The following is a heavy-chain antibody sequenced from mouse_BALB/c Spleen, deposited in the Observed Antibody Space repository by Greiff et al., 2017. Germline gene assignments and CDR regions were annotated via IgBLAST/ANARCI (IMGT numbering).Heavy chain of an antibody. CDR3: TSSLLRPHYFDY. V-gene: IGHV6-6*02. CDR2: IRLKSNNYAT. D-gene: IGHD1-2*01. J-gene: IGHJ2*01. Sequence: EVKLVESGGGLVQPGGSMKLSCVASGFTFSNYWMNWVRQSPEKGLEWVAEIRLKSNNYATHYAESVKGRFTISRDDSKSSVYLQMNNLRAEDTGIYYCTSSLLRPHYFDYWGQGTTLTVSS. CDR1: GFTFSNYW.